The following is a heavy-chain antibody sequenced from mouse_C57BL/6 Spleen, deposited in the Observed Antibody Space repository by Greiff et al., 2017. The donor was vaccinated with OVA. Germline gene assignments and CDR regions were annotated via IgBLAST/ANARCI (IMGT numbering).Heavy chain of an antibody. J-gene: IGHJ4*01. Sequence: QVQLKESGPELVKPGASVKISCKASGYAFSSSWMNWVKQRPGKGLEWIGRIYPGDGDTNYNGKFKGKATLTADISSSTAYMQLSSLTSEDSAVYFCARSVYYYGSSYVDYAMDYWGQGTSVTVSS. V-gene: IGHV1-82*01. D-gene: IGHD1-1*01. CDR1: GYAFSSSW. CDR2: IYPGDGDT. CDR3: ARSVYYYGSSYVDYAMDY.